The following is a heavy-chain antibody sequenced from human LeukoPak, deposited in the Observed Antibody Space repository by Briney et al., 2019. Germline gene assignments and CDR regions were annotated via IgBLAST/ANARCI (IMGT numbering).Heavy chain of an antibody. J-gene: IGHJ4*02. V-gene: IGHV3-23*01. D-gene: IGHD5-24*01. CDR1: GFTFSSYA. Sequence: GGSLRLSCAASGFTFSSYAMHWVRQAPGKRLEWVSTISGSGGSTYYADSVKGRFTISRDNSKNTLYLQMNSLRAEDTAVYYCAKEMAGRDAFDYWGQGTLVTVSS. CDR3: AKEMAGRDAFDY. CDR2: ISGSGGST.